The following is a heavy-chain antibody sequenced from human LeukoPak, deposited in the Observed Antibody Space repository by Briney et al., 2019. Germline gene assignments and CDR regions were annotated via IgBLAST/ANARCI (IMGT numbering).Heavy chain of an antibody. D-gene: IGHD3-10*01. J-gene: IGHJ4*02. CDR2: ITYDGYYK. V-gene: IGHV3-30*04. Sequence: GGSLRLPCSASGFTFSSYAMHWVRQAPGKGLEWVALITYDGYYKYYSDSVKGRFTISSDTSKNTLYLQMNSLRAEDTAVYYCARDLSPVVRASPMGYWGQGTPVTVSS. CDR3: ARDLSPVVRASPMGY. CDR1: GFTFSSYA.